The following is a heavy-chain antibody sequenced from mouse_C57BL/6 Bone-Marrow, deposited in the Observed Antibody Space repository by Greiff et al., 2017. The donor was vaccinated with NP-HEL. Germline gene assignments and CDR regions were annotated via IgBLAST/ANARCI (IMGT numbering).Heavy chain of an antibody. CDR2: IYPRSGNT. CDR1: GYTFTSYG. J-gene: IGHJ3*01. Sequence: VQLQQSGAELARPGASVKLSCKASGYTFTSYGISWVKQRTGQGLEWIGEIYPRSGNTYYNEKFKGKATLTADKSSSTAYMELRSLTSEDSAVYFCAREASYYSNTFAYRGQGTLVTVSA. D-gene: IGHD2-5*01. V-gene: IGHV1-81*01. CDR3: AREASYYSNTFAY.